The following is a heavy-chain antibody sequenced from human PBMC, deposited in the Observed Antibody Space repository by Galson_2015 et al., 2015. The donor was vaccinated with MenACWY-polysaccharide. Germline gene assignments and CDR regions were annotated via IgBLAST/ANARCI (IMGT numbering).Heavy chain of an antibody. D-gene: IGHD5-12*01. CDR1: GFTFSTYW. Sequence: SLRLSCAASGFTFSTYWMHWVRQAPGKGLVWVSRIKSDGSSTSYADSVKGRFTISRDNAKNTLYLQMNSLRAEDTAVYYCARGYNGYDWGQGTLVTVSA. V-gene: IGHV3-74*01. CDR3: ARGYNGYD. J-gene: IGHJ4*02. CDR2: IKSDGSST.